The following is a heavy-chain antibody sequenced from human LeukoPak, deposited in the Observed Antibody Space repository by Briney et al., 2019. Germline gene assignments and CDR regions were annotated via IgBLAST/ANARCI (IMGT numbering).Heavy chain of an antibody. V-gene: IGHV1-69*05. J-gene: IGHJ6*03. Sequence: ASVKVSCKASGDILNSYSISWVRQAPGQGLEWMGGIIPMFGSANYAQKFQGRVTITTDQSTTTAYMELSSLSSEDTAVYYCARVGRSRGSLPNSCHYMDVWGKGTRVTVSS. CDR3: ARVGRSRGSLPNSCHYMDV. CDR1: GDILNSYS. D-gene: IGHD1-26*01. CDR2: IIPMFGSA.